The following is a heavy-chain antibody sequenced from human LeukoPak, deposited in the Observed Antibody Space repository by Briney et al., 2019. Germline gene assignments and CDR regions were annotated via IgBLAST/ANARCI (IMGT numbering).Heavy chain of an antibody. CDR2: IGGSGVVT. J-gene: IGHJ6*02. Sequence: QPGGSLRLSCAASGFTFSSYVMRWVRQAPGKGLEWVSAIGGSGVVTYYADSVEGRFTISRDNSKNTLYLQMNSLRAEDTAVYYCARRIAAAGGGSMDVWGQGTTVTVSS. D-gene: IGHD6-13*01. CDR3: ARRIAAAGGGSMDV. CDR1: GFTFSSYV. V-gene: IGHV3-23*01.